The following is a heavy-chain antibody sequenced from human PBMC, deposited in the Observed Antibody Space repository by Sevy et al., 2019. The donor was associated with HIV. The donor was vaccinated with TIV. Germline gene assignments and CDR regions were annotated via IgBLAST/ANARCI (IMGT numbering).Heavy chain of an antibody. J-gene: IGHJ4*02. CDR2: IKQDGSEK. CDR1: GFTFSSYW. CDR3: ARGIAARPDPFDY. Sequence: GGYLRLSCAASGFTFSSYWMSWVHQAPGKGLEWVANIKQDGSEKYYVDSVKGRFTISRDNAKNSLYLQMNSLRAEDTAVYYCARGIAARPDPFDYWGQGTLVTVSS. D-gene: IGHD6-6*01. V-gene: IGHV3-7*04.